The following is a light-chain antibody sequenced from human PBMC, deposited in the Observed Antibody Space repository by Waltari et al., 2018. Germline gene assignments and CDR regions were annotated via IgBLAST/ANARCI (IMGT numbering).Light chain of an antibody. CDR1: SRDLRGYVY. J-gene: IGLJ1*01. Sequence: QSPLTQPASVSASPGQSITISCPGTSRDLRGYVYASWYQQPPGRAPKLIIYELDKRPSGISSRFSGSKSGNTASLTISGLQPEDEADYYCCSYTNSGTRVFGTGTKVTVL. CDR3: CSYTNSGTRV. V-gene: IGLV2-14*03. CDR2: ELD.